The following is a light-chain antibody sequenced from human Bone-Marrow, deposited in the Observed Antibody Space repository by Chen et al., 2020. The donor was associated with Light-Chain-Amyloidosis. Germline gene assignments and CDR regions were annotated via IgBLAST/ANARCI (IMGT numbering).Light chain of an antibody. V-gene: IGLV3-21*02. CDR2: DDS. J-gene: IGLJ3*02. CDR1: NIGSTT. Sequence: SYVLTQPSSVSVAPGQTATIACGGNNIGSTTVHWYQQTPGQAPLLVVYDDSYRPSGIPERLCGSNSGNTATMTISRVGDGDEADYYCQVWDRSSDRPVFGGGTKLTVL. CDR3: QVWDRSSDRPV.